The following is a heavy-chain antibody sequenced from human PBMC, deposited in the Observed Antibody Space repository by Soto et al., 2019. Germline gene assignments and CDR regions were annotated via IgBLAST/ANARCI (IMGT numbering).Heavy chain of an antibody. D-gene: IGHD3-16*01. CDR2: LSGSGSPI. CDR3: ATDWGLN. Sequence: GGSLRLSCAPSGFTFSEYYITCNSKDQGKGLEWVSYLSGSGSPIYYADSVKGRFTISRDNAKKSVYLQMNSLRAEDTAVYYCATDWGLNWGQGTLVTVSS. CDR1: GFTFSEYY. V-gene: IGHV3-11*01. J-gene: IGHJ4*02.